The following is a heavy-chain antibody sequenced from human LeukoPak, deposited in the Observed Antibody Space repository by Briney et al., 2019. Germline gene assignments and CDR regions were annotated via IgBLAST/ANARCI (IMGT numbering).Heavy chain of an antibody. Sequence: GGSLRLSCAASGFTFSSYSMNWVRQAPGKGLEWVSYISSSSSIIYYADSVKGRFTISRDNAKNLLYLQMNSLRVEDTAVYYCARDSVDGFTGYYTWFAPWGQATLVIVSS. CDR1: GFTFSSYS. V-gene: IGHV3-48*04. CDR3: ARDSVDGFTGYYTWFAP. CDR2: ISSSSSII. D-gene: IGHD3-9*01. J-gene: IGHJ5*02.